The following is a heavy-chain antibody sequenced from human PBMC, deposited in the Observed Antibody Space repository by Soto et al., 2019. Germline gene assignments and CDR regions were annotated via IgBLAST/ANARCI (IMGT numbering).Heavy chain of an antibody. CDR3: TRDWEITVSTWSFGGF. CDR2: IIPFHGVT. Sequence: QVQLVQSGAEVKKPGSSVKVSCKASGGTFSPYTINWVRQAPGQGLEWMGRIIPFHGVTNYAQKFQARVTITADKSTSTAYMELSGLRFEETAIYYCTRDWEITVSTWSFGGFWGRGTLVTVSS. CDR1: GGTFSPYT. V-gene: IGHV1-69*08. J-gene: IGHJ4*02. D-gene: IGHD3-10*01.